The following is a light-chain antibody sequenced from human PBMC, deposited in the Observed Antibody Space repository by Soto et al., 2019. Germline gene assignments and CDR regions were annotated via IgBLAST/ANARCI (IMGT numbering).Light chain of an antibody. CDR3: QRYDIAPWT. J-gene: IGKJ1*01. CDR2: AAS. CDR1: QDIKKC. V-gene: IGKV1-27*01. Sequence: DIPMTQSPSSLSASVGDRVTITCRASQDIKKCLAWYQQKPGKSPKLLIYAASTLQSGVPSRFSGSGYGTDFSLTISGLQPDDVATYYCQRYDIAPWTFGQGTKVEI.